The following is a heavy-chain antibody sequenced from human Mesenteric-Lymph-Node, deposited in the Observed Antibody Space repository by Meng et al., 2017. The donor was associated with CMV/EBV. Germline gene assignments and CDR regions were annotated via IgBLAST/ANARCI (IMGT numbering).Heavy chain of an antibody. CDR1: GDSVSNNDVA. V-gene: IGHV6-1*01. J-gene: IGHJ4*02. CDR3: ARQLGFFDY. D-gene: IGHD3-16*01. CDR2: TYYRSKWYN. Sequence: SCAISGDSVSNNDVAWNWIRQSPSRGLEWLGRTYYRSKWYNDYAVSVGSRITINPDTSKNQFSVQLNSVTPEDTAVYYCARQLGFFDYWGQGTLVTVSS.